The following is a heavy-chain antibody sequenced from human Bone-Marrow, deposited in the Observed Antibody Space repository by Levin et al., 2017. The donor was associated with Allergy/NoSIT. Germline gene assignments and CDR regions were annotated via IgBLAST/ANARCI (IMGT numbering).Heavy chain of an antibody. CDR1: GFTLSDYG. CDR2: ISNDGSNK. Sequence: GGSLRLSCAASGFTLSDYGMHWVRQAPGKGLEWVAVISNDGSNKYYADSVKGRFTISRDNSKNTLYLQMNSLRVEDTAVYYCASTTRQIVGARKGGEGDFDYWGQGTLVTVSS. V-gene: IGHV3-30*03. J-gene: IGHJ4*02. CDR3: ASTTRQIVGARKGGEGDFDY. D-gene: IGHD2-15*01.